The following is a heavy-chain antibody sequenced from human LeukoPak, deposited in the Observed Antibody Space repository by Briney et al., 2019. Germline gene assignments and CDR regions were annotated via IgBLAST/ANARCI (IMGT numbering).Heavy chain of an antibody. CDR2: ITYDGSGK. CDR3: VKGCSNTSCRREFFDC. V-gene: IGHV3-30*18. Sequence: GGSLRLSCVASGFTFINYGMHWVRQAPAKGVEGVAVITYDGSGKYYADSVQGRFTFSIDNYKNTLSLQMNSLRAEDTAVYYCVKGCSNTSCRREFFDCWGQGTLVTVSS. CDR1: GFTFINYG. D-gene: IGHD2-2*01. J-gene: IGHJ4*02.